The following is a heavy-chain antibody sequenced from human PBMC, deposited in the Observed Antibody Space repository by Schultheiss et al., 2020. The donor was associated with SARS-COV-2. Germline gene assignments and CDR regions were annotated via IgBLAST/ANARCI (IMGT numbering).Heavy chain of an antibody. J-gene: IGHJ6*02. CDR2: ISGSGGST. D-gene: IGHD3-10*01. CDR1: GFTFRSYA. V-gene: IGHV3-23*01. Sequence: GESLKISCAASGFTFRSYAMSWVRQAPGKGLEWVSAISGSGGSTYYADSVKGRFTISRDNSKNTLYLQMNSLRAEDTAVYYCAKEGWFGSTGGMDVWGQGTTVTVSS. CDR3: AKEGWFGSTGGMDV.